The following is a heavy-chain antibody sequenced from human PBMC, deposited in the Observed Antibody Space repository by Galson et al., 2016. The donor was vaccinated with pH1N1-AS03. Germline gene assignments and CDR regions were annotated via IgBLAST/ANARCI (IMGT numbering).Heavy chain of an antibody. J-gene: IGHJ4*01. CDR1: GYTFSDYY. CDR2: INPSSGGT. D-gene: IGHD2-15*01. Sequence: SVKVSCKASGYTFSDYYMHWVRQAPGQGLEWMGWINPSSGGTKSGQKFQGKVTMTTDTSISTACMEVTGLRGDDTAVYYCARDFHSSNVWGQGTLVTVSS. V-gene: IGHV1-2*02. CDR3: ARDFHSSNV.